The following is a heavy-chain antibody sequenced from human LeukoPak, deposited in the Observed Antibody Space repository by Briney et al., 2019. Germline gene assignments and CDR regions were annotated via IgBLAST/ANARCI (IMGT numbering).Heavy chain of an antibody. CDR3: ARDLLGGYLTYYYGMDV. CDR1: GFTFSSYG. D-gene: IGHD3-10*01. CDR2: IRYDGSNK. Sequence: GGSLRLSCAASGFTFSSYGMHWVRQAPGKGLEWVAFIRYDGSNKYYADSVKGRFTISRDNSKNTLFLQMTSLRVEDTAVYYCARDLLGGYLTYYYGMDVWGQGTTVTVSS. J-gene: IGHJ6*02. V-gene: IGHV3-30*02.